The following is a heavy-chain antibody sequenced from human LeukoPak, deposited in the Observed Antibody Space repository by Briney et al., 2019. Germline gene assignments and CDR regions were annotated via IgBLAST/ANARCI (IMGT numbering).Heavy chain of an antibody. V-gene: IGHV4-34*01. CDR1: GGSFSGYY. J-gene: IGHJ2*01. Sequence: TTSETLSLTCAVYGGSFSGYYWTRIRQPPGEGLEWIGEINHSGTTNYNPSLKSRVIVSVDPSKNQFSLKLNSVTAADTAVYYCARPMVRGPPLKYWHFDLWGRGTLVTVSS. CDR2: INHSGTT. D-gene: IGHD3-10*01. CDR3: ARPMVRGPPLKYWHFDL.